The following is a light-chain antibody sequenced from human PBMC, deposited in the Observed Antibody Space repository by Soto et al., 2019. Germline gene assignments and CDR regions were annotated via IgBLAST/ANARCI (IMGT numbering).Light chain of an antibody. CDR3: QSYDNRLSAYV. CDR1: SSNIGAGYD. Sequence: QSVLTQSPSVSGAPGQRVTISCTGSSSNIGAGYDVHWYLQLPGTAPKLLVYTNNNRPSGVPDRFSGSKSGTSASLAITGLQAEDEADYYCQSYDNRLSAYVFGTGTKLTVL. V-gene: IGLV1-40*01. J-gene: IGLJ1*01. CDR2: TNN.